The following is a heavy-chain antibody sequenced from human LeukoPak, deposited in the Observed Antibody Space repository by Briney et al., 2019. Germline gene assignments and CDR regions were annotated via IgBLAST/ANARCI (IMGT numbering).Heavy chain of an antibody. CDR2: ISSNGGST. D-gene: IGHD6-6*01. CDR3: ARADSSSSI. V-gene: IGHV3-64*01. CDR1: GFTFSSYA. J-gene: IGHJ3*02. Sequence: PGGSLRLSCAASGFTFSSYAMHWVRQAPGKGLEYVSAISSNGGSTYYANSVKGRFTISRDNSKNTLYLQMGSLRAEDMAVYYCARADSSSSIWGQGTMVTVSS.